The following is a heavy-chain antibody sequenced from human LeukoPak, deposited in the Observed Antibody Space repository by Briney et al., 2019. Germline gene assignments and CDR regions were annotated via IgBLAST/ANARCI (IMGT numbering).Heavy chain of an antibody. J-gene: IGHJ5*02. D-gene: IGHD1-14*01. CDR2: MYSGGRT. CDR1: GFTVSSNY. CDR3: AKEPGP. Sequence: GGSLRLSCAASGFTVSSNYMTWVRQAPGKGLEWVSGMYSGGRTYYGDSVKGRFTISRDNSKNTLYLQMSSLRAEDTAVYYCAKEPGPWGQGTLVTVSS. V-gene: IGHV3-53*01.